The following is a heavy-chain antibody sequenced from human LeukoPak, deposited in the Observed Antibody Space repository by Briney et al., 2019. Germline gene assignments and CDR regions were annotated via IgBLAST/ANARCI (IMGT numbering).Heavy chain of an antibody. CDR3: ARIRGDYYLDY. CDR2: ISWNSGSI. Sequence: GRSLRLSCAASGFTFDDYAMHWVRQAPGKGLEWVSGISWNSGSIGYADSVKGRFTISRDNAKNSLYLQMNSLRAEDTAVYYCARIRGDYYLDYWGQGTLVTVSS. V-gene: IGHV3-9*01. D-gene: IGHD2/OR15-2a*01. CDR1: GFTFDDYA. J-gene: IGHJ4*02.